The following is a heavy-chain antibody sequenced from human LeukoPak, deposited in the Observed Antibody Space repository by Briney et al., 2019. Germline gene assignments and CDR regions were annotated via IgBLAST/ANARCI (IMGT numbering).Heavy chain of an antibody. V-gene: IGHV3-30*02. CDR3: AKGGSASHNWFDP. J-gene: IGHJ5*02. Sequence: RGESLKISCAASGFTFRDYGMHWIRQAPGKGLEWVAFIRNDGSNEYYPDSVKGRFTISRDNSRNTLYLQMNSLRDEDTAVYYCAKGGSASHNWFDPWGQGTLVTVSS. CDR1: GFTFRDYG. D-gene: IGHD2-15*01. CDR2: IRNDGSNE.